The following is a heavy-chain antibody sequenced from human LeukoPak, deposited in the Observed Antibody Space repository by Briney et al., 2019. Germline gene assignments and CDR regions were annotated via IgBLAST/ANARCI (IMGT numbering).Heavy chain of an antibody. CDR2: ISGSGGST. V-gene: IGHV3-23*01. CDR3: AKGNLLWFGGDDYMDV. Sequence: GGSLRLSCAASGFTFSSYWMSWVRQAPGKGLEWVSAISGSGGSTYYADSVKGRFTISRDNSKNTLYLQMNSLRAEDTAVYYCAKGNLLWFGGDDYMDVWGKGTTVTISS. D-gene: IGHD3-10*01. J-gene: IGHJ6*03. CDR1: GFTFSSYW.